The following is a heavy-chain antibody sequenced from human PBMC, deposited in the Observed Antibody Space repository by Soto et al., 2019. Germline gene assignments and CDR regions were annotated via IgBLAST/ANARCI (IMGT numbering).Heavy chain of an antibody. J-gene: IGHJ4*02. CDR2: ISSTGRTI. CDR3: ARSYSSGWEFDY. D-gene: IGHD6-19*01. Sequence: LRLSCGASGFTFSNYYMSWIRQAPGKGLEWVSYISSTGRTIYYADSVKGRFTVSRDNAQNSLSLKLNSLRVEDTAVYYCARSYSSGWEFDYWGQGTRVTVSS. CDR1: GFTFSNYY. V-gene: IGHV3-11*01.